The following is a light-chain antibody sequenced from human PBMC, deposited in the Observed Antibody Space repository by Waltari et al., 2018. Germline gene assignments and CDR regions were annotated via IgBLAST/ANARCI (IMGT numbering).Light chain of an antibody. CDR2: RDD. Sequence: QSVLTQPPSASATTGQRVTTSCSGRSANIGRNSVYWYQQRPGTAPRLLIYRDDKRPSGVSDRFSGSKSGTSASLTISGLRSDDDAEYYCAAWDTSRTAFFVFGSGTKVTVL. V-gene: IGLV1-47*01. CDR3: AAWDTSRTAFFV. J-gene: IGLJ1*01. CDR1: SANIGRNS.